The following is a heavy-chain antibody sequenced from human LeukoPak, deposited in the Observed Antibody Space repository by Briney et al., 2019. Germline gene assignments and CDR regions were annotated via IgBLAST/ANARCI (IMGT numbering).Heavy chain of an antibody. CDR3: ARSITGNAFDI. Sequence: GGSLRLSCAASGFTFGSYRMHWFRQPPGKGLVWVSRLNEDGTTITYADSVKGRFTISRDNAENRLYLQMNSLRVEDTAVYYCARSITGNAFDIWGQGTLVIVSS. CDR1: GFTFGSYR. J-gene: IGHJ3*02. CDR2: LNEDGTTI. D-gene: IGHD1-20*01. V-gene: IGHV3-74*01.